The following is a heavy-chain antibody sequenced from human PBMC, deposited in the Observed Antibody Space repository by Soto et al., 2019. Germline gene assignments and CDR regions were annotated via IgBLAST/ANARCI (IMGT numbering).Heavy chain of an antibody. V-gene: IGHV4-31*03. CDR3: ARSEGELYYYYYYMDV. CDR1: GGSISSGGYY. Sequence: SETLSLTCTVSGGSISSGGYYWSWIRQHPGKGLEWIGYIYYSGSTYYNPSLKSRVTISVDTSKNQFSLKLSSVTAADTAVYYCARSEGELYYYYYYMDVWGKGTTVTVSS. D-gene: IGHD1-26*01. CDR2: IYYSGST. J-gene: IGHJ6*03.